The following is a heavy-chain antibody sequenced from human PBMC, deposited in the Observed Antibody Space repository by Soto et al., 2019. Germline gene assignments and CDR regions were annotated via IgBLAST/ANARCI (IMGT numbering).Heavy chain of an antibody. CDR3: ARRMDYYYGMDV. J-gene: IGHJ6*02. CDR2: IYYSGST. CDR1: GGSVSSGSYY. V-gene: IGHV4-61*01. Sequence: QVQLQESGPGLVKPSETLSLTCTVSGGSVSSGSYYWSWIRQPPGKGLEWIGYIYYSGSTNYNPSLKSRVTISVDTSKSQFSLKLSSVTAADTAVYYCARRMDYYYGMDVWGQGTTVTVSS.